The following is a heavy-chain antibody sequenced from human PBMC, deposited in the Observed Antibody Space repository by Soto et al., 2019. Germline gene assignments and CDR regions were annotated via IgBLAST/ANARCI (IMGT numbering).Heavy chain of an antibody. J-gene: IGHJ5*02. CDR3: ARGYLLWFGESINCFDP. V-gene: IGHV4-30-2*01. CDR1: GGSISSGGYS. Sequence: PSETLSLTCAVSGGSISSGGYSWSWIRQPPGKGLEWIGYIYHSGSTYYNPSLKSRVTISVDRSKNQFSLKLSSVTAADTAVYYCARGYLLWFGESINCFDPWGQGTLVTVSS. D-gene: IGHD3-10*01. CDR2: IYHSGST.